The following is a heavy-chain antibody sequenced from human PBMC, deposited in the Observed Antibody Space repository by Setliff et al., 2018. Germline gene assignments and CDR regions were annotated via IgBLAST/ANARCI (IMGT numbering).Heavy chain of an antibody. CDR3: AREQWLDPPGYYYMDV. J-gene: IGHJ6*03. D-gene: IGHD6-19*01. V-gene: IGHV4-4*07. Sequence: SETLSLTCTVSGGSISSYYWSWIRQPAGKGLEWIGHIYIGGSANYNPSLKSRVTMSVDTSKNQFSLKLSSVTAADMAVYYCAREQWLDPPGYYYMDVWAEGTTVTVSS. CDR1: GGSISSYY. CDR2: IYIGGSA.